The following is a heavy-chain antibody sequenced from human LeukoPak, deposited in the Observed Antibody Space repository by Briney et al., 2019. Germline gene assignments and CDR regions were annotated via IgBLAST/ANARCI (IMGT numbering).Heavy chain of an antibody. J-gene: IGHJ5*02. CDR1: GFTFNTYW. CDR3: ARETTVITDTAWFDP. D-gene: IGHD4-23*01. V-gene: IGHV3-7*01. Sequence: PGGSLRLSCAASGFTFNTYWMSWVRQAPGKGLEWVANIKQDGSDKYYVDSVKGQFTISRDNAKNSLYLQMDSLRAEDTAVYYCARETTVITDTAWFDPWGQGTLVTVSS. CDR2: IKQDGSDK.